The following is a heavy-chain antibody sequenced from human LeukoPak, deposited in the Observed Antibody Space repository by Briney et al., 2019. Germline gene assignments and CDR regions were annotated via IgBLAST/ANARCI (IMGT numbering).Heavy chain of an antibody. Sequence: ASVKVSCKASGYTFTTYAMHWVRQAPGQRLEWMGWINAGNGNTKYSQKFQGRVTITRDTSASTAYMELSSLRSEDTAVYYCARTTAMVTIFDYWGQGTLVTVSS. CDR1: GYTFTTYA. V-gene: IGHV1-3*01. D-gene: IGHD5-18*01. J-gene: IGHJ4*02. CDR3: ARTTAMVTIFDY. CDR2: INAGNGNT.